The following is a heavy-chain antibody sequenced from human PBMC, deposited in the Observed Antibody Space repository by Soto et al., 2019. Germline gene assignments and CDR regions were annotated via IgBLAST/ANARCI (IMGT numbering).Heavy chain of an antibody. CDR1: GGSISSGDYF. Sequence: QVQLRESGPGLVKPSQNLSLTYTVSGGSISSGDYFWTWIRQPPGKGLECLGYVTSTGTSYYLPALKRRLNISLDTSKNLFSLRLTSVTAADTAVYFCARDKWDLPLHIWGHGTMVTVSS. CDR3: ARDKWDLPLHI. CDR2: VTSTGTS. V-gene: IGHV4-30-4*01. D-gene: IGHD1-26*01. J-gene: IGHJ3*02.